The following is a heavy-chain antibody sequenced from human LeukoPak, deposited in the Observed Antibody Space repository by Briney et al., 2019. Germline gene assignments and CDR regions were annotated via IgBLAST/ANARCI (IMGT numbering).Heavy chain of an antibody. CDR1: GYSFTSYW. V-gene: IGHV5-51*01. CDR2: IYPGDSAT. J-gene: IGHJ4*02. Sequence: GESLKISCKGSGYSFTSYWIGWVRQMPGKGLEWMGIIYPGDSATRYSPSFQGQVTISVDKSISTAYLQWSGLKASDTAMYYCARHSRVTARLLGYWGQGTLVTVSS. CDR3: ARHSRVTARLLGY. D-gene: IGHD2-21*02.